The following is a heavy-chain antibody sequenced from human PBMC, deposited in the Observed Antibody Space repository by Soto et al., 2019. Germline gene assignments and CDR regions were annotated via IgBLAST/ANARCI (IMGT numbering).Heavy chain of an antibody. J-gene: IGHJ4*02. CDR2: IYWDDDK. CDR1: GFSLSTSGVG. Sequence: QITLKESGPTLVKPTQTLTLTCTFSGFSLSTSGVGVGWIRQPPGKALKWLALIYWDDDKRYSPSLKSRLTITKDTSKNQVVLTMSNMDPVDTATYYGAHRPSYCSGGSCYSGFDYWGQGTLVTVSS. CDR3: AHRPSYCSGGSCYSGFDY. D-gene: IGHD2-15*01. V-gene: IGHV2-5*02.